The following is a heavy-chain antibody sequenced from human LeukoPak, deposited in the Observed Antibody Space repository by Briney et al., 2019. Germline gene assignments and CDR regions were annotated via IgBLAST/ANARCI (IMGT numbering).Heavy chain of an antibody. CDR2: ISGSGGST. CDR3: XKAVNXISLLGY. J-gene: IGHJ4*01. CDR1: GFTFSSYA. D-gene: IGHD2-15*01. V-gene: IGHV3-23*01. Sequence: GSLRLSCAASGFTFSSYAMSWVRQAPGKGLEWVSAISGSGGSTYYADSVKGRFTISRDNSKNTLYLQMNSLRAEDTAVYYCXKAVNXISLLGYWGXGTXVXVSS.